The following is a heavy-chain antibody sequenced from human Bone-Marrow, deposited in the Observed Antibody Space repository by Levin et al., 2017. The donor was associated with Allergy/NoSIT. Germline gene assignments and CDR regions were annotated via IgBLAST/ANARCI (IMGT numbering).Heavy chain of an antibody. Sequence: ASVKVSCKASGYTFTGYYMHWVRQAPGQGLEWMGRINPNSGGTNYAQKFQGRVTMTRDTSISTAYMELSRLRSDDTAVYYCARGKDIVVVVAATIPYFDYWGQGTLVTVSS. J-gene: IGHJ4*02. CDR1: GYTFTGYY. D-gene: IGHD2-15*01. CDR3: ARGKDIVVVVAATIPYFDY. CDR2: INPNSGGT. V-gene: IGHV1-2*06.